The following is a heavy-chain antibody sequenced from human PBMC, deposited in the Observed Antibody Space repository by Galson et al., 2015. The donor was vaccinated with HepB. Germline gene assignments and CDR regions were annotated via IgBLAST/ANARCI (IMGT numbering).Heavy chain of an antibody. J-gene: IGHJ4*02. CDR2: ITGSGGTK. D-gene: IGHD3-16*01. CDR3: ASGGTSDACLKFHY. Sequence: SLRLSCAASGFTFSTYAMTWVRQAPGKGLEWVSTITGSGGTKYFEDSVKGRFTISRDNAKNTLSLQMNSLRADDTAVYYCASGGTSDACLKFHYWGQGTLVTVSS. CDR1: GFTFSTYA. V-gene: IGHV3-23*01.